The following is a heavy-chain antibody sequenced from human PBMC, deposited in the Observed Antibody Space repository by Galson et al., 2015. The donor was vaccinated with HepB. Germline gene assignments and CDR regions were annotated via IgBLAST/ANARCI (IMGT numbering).Heavy chain of an antibody. V-gene: IGHV1-3*01. CDR3: ARDSDIVLMVYAVGGNFDY. J-gene: IGHJ4*02. CDR2: IHAGNGNT. Sequence: SVKVSCKASGYTFTSYAMHWVRQAPGQRPEWMGWIHAGNGNTKYSQKFQGRVTITTDTSATTAYMELSSLRPEDTAVYYCARDSDIVLMVYAVGGNFDYWGQGTLVTVSS. CDR1: GYTFTSYA. D-gene: IGHD2-8*01.